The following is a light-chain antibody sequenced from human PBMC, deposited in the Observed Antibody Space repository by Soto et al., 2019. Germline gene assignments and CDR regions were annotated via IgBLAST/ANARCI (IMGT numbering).Light chain of an antibody. Sequence: HLVLTQSPSASASLGASVELTCTLSSGHSSYAIAWHQQQPEKGPRYLMKLNSDGSHSKGDGIPDRFSGSSSGAERFLTISSLQSEDEADYYCQTWGTGLVFGGGTKLTVL. J-gene: IGLJ2*01. V-gene: IGLV4-69*01. CDR3: QTWGTGLV. CDR1: SGHSSYA. CDR2: LNSDGSH.